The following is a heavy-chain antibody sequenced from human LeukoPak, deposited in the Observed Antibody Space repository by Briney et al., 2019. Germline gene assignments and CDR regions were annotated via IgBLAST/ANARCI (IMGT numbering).Heavy chain of an antibody. D-gene: IGHD3-22*01. J-gene: IGHJ4*02. Sequence: TGGSLRLSCAASGFTISGYDMHWVRQAPGKGLEWVADISYDGSNKGYADSVKGRFTLSRDNSKNTLYLHMNSLRAEDTAVYYCAKGRYHDSILYYCVDYCDFWGQGTLVTVSS. CDR3: AKGRYHDSILYYCVDYCDF. CDR1: GFTISGYD. CDR2: ISYDGSNK. V-gene: IGHV3-30*18.